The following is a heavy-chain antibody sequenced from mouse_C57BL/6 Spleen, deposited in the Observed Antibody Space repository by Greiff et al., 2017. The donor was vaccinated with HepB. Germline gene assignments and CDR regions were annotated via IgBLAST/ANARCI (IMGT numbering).Heavy chain of an antibody. CDR1: GYSFTGYY. Sequence: VQLQQSGPELVKPGASVKISCKASGYSFTGYYMNWVKQSPEKSLEWIGEINPSTGGTTYNQKFKAKATLTVDKSSSTAYMQLKSLTSEDSAVYYCARPRGVAYWGQGTLVTVSA. CDR3: ARPRGVAY. J-gene: IGHJ3*01. V-gene: IGHV1-42*01. CDR2: INPSTGGT.